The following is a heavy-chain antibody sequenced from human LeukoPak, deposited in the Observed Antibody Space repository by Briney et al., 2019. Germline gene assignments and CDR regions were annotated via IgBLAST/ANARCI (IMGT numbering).Heavy chain of an antibody. CDR3: ARDAKTTVGYYFDY. V-gene: IGHV1-8*03. CDR1: GYTFTSYD. Sequence: ASVKVSCKASGYTFTSYDINWVRQATGQGLEWMGWMNPNSGNTGYAQKFQGRVTITRNTSISTAYMELSSLRSEDTAVYYCARDAKTTVGYYFDYWGQGTPVTVSS. J-gene: IGHJ4*02. CDR2: MNPNSGNT. D-gene: IGHD4-23*01.